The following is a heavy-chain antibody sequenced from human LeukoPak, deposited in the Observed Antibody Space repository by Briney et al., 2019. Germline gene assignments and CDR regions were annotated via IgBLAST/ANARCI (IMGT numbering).Heavy chain of an antibody. CDR1: GFTFSSYA. V-gene: IGHV3-23*01. J-gene: IGHJ4*02. CDR3: AKNSAYSYGYYSDY. CDR2: ISGSGGST. D-gene: IGHD5-18*01. Sequence: GGSLRLSCAASGFTFSSYAMSWVRQAPGKGLEWVSAISGSGGSTYYADSVKGRFTISRDNSKNTLYLQMNSLRAEDTAVYYCAKNSAYSYGYYSDYWGQGTLVTVSS.